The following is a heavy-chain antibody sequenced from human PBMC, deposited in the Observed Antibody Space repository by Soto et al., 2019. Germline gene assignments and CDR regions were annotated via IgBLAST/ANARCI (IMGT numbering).Heavy chain of an antibody. Sequence: SETLSLTCTVSGGSISSYYWSWIRQPPGKGLEWIGYIYYSGSTNYNPSLKSRVTISVDTSKNQFSLKLSSVTAADTAVYYCARDFRGFSYYYYMDVWGKGTTVTVSS. V-gene: IGHV4-59*01. CDR1: GGSISSYY. D-gene: IGHD3-3*01. J-gene: IGHJ6*03. CDR2: IYYSGST. CDR3: ARDFRGFSYYYYMDV.